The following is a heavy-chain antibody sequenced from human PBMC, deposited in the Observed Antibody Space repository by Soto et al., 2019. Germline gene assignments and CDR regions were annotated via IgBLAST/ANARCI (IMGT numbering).Heavy chain of an antibody. CDR2: IIPIFGTT. J-gene: IGHJ6*02. CDR1: GGTFSNDA. D-gene: IGHD3-10*01. V-gene: IGHV1-69*01. CDR3: ATRLRTGNYGMDV. Sequence: QEQLVQAGAEVKKPGSSVRISCRASGGTFSNDAVSWVRQAPGQGLQWMGGIIPIFGTTHYAQKFQGRVTITAEESTATAYMELRSVTSEDTAVYYCATRLRTGNYGMDVWGQGTAVTVSS.